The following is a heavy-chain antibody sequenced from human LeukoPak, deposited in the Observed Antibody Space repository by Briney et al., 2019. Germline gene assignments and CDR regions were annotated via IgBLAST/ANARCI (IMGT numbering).Heavy chain of an antibody. Sequence: GGSLRLSCAASGFTFSRYSMNWVRQAPGKGLEWVSSITRSNYIYYADSVKGRFTISRDNAKNSLYLQMNSLRTEDTALYYCAKGVEGASGYFDYWGQGTLVTVSS. CDR1: GFTFSRYS. D-gene: IGHD1-26*01. V-gene: IGHV3-21*04. CDR3: AKGVEGASGYFDY. J-gene: IGHJ4*02. CDR2: ITRSNYI.